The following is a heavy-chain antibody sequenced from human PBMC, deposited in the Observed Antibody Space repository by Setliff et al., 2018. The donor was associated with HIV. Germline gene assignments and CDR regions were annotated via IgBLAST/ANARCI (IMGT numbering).Heavy chain of an antibody. J-gene: IGHJ2*01. D-gene: IGHD3-22*01. CDR1: GFTFSSYA. Sequence: PGGSLRLSCAASGFTFSSYAMSWVRQAPGKGLEWVSTISGRGGSTYYADSVKGRFTISSDNSKNTLYLQMNSVRAEDTAVYYCAKCDSSGYINYFDLWGRGTLVTVSS. V-gene: IGHV3-23*01. CDR2: ISGRGGST. CDR3: AKCDSSGYINYFDL.